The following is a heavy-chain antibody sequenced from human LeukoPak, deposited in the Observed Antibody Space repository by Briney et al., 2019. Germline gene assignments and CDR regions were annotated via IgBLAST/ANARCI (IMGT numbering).Heavy chain of an antibody. CDR2: ISGSGGST. Sequence: PGGSLRLSCAASGFTFSSYAMSWVRQAPGRGLEWVSAISGSGGSTYYADSVKGRFTISRDNSKNTLYLQMNSLRAEDTAVYYCAKDGREQWLAYFDYWGQGTMVTVSS. D-gene: IGHD6-19*01. CDR3: AKDGREQWLAYFDY. J-gene: IGHJ4*02. CDR1: GFTFSSYA. V-gene: IGHV3-23*01.